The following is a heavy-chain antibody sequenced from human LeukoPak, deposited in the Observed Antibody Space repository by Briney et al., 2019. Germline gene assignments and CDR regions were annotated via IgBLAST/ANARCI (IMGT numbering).Heavy chain of an antibody. J-gene: IGHJ4*02. CDR2: INPNSGGT. CDR3: ARVLRYFEIFDY. V-gene: IGHV1-2*02. Sequence: ASVKVSCKASGYTFTGYYMHWVRQALGQGLEWMGWINPNSGGTNYAQKFQGRVTMTRDTSISTAYMELSRLRSDDTAVYYCARVLRYFEIFDYWGQGTLVTVSS. CDR1: GYTFTGYY. D-gene: IGHD3-9*01.